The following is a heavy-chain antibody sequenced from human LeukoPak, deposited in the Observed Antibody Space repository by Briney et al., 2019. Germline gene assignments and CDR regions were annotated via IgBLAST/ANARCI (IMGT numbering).Heavy chain of an antibody. Sequence: PGGSLRLSCAASGFTFDDYSMHWVRQAPGKGLEWVSGISWNSGSAGYVDSVKGRFTISSDSAKNSLYLQMNSLRTEDTALYYCAKDRTYSAYAALDYWGQGTLVTVSS. CDR1: GFTFDDYS. D-gene: IGHD5-12*01. J-gene: IGHJ4*02. CDR2: ISWNSGSA. V-gene: IGHV3-9*01. CDR3: AKDRTYSAYAALDY.